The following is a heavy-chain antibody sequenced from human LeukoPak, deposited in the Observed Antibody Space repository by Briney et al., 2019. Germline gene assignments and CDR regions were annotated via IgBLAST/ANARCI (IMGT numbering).Heavy chain of an antibody. V-gene: IGHV3-15*07. CDR1: GFTFSNAW. CDR2: IKSKAAGGTT. J-gene: IGHJ4*02. D-gene: IGHD1-26*01. Sequence: GGSLRLSCAASGFTFSNAWMNWVRQAPGKGLEWVGHIKSKAAGGTTDFAAPVKGRFTISGDDSENTLYLQMNSLRAEDTALYFCAKKAQYNGNYPLDYWGQGTLVTVSS. CDR3: AKKAQYNGNYPLDY.